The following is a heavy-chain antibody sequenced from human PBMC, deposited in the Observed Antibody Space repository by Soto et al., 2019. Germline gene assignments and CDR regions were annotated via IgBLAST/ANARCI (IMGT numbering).Heavy chain of an antibody. J-gene: IGHJ4*02. CDR2: ISYDGSNK. CDR1: GFTFSSYG. V-gene: IGHV3-30-3*01. CDR3: ARGRTKWLVFIGGFDY. Sequence: QVQLVESGGGVVQPGRSLRLSCAASGFTFSSYGMHWVRQAPGKGLEWVAVISYDGSNKYYADSVKGRFTISRDNSKNTLYLQMNSLRADDTAVYYCARGRTKWLVFIGGFDYWGQGTLVTVSS. D-gene: IGHD6-19*01.